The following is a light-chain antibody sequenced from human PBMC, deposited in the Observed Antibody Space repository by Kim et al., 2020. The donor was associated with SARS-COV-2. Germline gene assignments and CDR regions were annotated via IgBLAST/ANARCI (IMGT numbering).Light chain of an antibody. CDR1: SSDIGGYNF. CDR2: DVT. J-gene: IGLJ2*01. Sequence: QSALTQPASVSGSPGQSITISCTGTSSDIGGYNFVSWYQHRPGTAPRLIIFDVTKRPPEMPSRFSGSKSANTASLTISGRQAEDEAHYYCSSYTGTTTFEVFGGGTQLTVL. V-gene: IGLV2-14*03. CDR3: SSYTGTTTFEV.